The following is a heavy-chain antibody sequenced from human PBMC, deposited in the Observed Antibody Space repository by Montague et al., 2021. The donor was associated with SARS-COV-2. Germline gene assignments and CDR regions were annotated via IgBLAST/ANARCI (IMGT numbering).Heavy chain of an antibody. CDR1: GFTFNDHP. D-gene: IGHD6-13*01. V-gene: IGHV3-23*01. J-gene: IGHJ2*01. CDR2: LRGSDGMT. Sequence: SLRLSCAASGFTFNDHPMAWVRQAPGGGLGWVSALRGSDGMTYYADSVKGRFTISSDISDNTLFLQMNNLRAEDTAIYFCAKTLLLGGSSWTSTTWYFDLWGRGTLVTVSS. CDR3: AKTLLLGGSSWTSTTWYFDL.